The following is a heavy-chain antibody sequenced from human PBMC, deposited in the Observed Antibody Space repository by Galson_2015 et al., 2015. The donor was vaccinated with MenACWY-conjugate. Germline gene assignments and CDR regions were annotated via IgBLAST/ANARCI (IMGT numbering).Heavy chain of an antibody. CDR2: IYPGDSDT. CDR1: GYSFTSYW. Sequence: QSGAEVKKPGESLKISCKGSGYSFTSYWIGWVRQMPGKGLEWMGIIYPGDSDTRYSPSFQGQVTISADKSISTAYLQWSSLKASDTAMYYCARFAGGYCSGGSCYGFGGGFDYWGQGTLVTVSS. D-gene: IGHD2-15*01. J-gene: IGHJ4*02. CDR3: ARFAGGYCSGGSCYGFGGGFDY. V-gene: IGHV5-51*01.